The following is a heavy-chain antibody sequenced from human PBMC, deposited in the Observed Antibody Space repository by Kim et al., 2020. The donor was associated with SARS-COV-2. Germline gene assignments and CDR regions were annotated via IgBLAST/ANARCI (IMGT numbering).Heavy chain of an antibody. CDR3: ARDRRIAVAGTVGAVGMDV. CDR2: ISAYNGNT. Sequence: ASVKVSCKASGYTFTSYGISWVRQAPGQGLEWMGWISAYNGNTNYAQKLQGRVTMTTDTSTSTAYMELRSLRSDDTAVYYCARDRRIAVAGTVGAVGMDVWGQGTTVTVSS. D-gene: IGHD6-19*01. J-gene: IGHJ6*02. CDR1: GYTFTSYG. V-gene: IGHV1-18*01.